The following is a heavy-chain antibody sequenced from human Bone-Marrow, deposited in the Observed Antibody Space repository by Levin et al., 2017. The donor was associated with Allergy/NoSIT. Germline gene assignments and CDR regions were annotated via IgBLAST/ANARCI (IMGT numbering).Heavy chain of an antibody. D-gene: IGHD3-16*01. CDR2: INHSGST. CDR3: ASYLYGGLDY. Sequence: GLEWIGEINHSGSTTYNPSLKSRVTISVDTSKNQFSLRLSSVTAADTAVYYWASYLYGGLDYWGRGTLVTVSS. J-gene: IGHJ4*02. V-gene: IGHV4-34*01.